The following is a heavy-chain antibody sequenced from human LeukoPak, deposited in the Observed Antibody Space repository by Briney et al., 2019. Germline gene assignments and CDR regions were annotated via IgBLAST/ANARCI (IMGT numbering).Heavy chain of an antibody. D-gene: IGHD1-14*01. J-gene: IGHJ4*02. CDR1: GVSISNYY. CDR3: VRLVTGGYFDY. Sequence: SETLSLTCTASGVSISNYYWSWIRQPPGKGLEWVGYMYYSGSTYYNHSLKSRFTISLDTSKNKFSLKLSTVTAADTAVYYCVRLVTGGYFDYWGQGTLVTVSS. CDR2: MYYSGST. V-gene: IGHV4-59*08.